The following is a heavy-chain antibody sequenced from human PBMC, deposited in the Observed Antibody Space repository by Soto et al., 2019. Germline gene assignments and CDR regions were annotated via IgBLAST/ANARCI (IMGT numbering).Heavy chain of an antibody. V-gene: IGHV1-18*01. CDR1: GYTFTNYG. CDR3: ARGYYDILTGNLDY. CDR2: ISAGNGNT. D-gene: IGHD3-9*01. Sequence: ASVKVSCKASGYTFTNYGISWVRQAPGQGLEWMGWISAGNGNTKYSQKFQGRVTITRDTSASTAYMELSSLRSEDTAVYYCARGYYDILTGNLDYWGQGTLVTVSS. J-gene: IGHJ4*02.